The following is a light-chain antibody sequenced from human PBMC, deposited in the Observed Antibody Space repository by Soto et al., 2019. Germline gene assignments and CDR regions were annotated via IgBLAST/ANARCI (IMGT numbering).Light chain of an antibody. CDR2: GAS. Sequence: EIVMTQSPATLSVSPGERATLSCRASQSVSSNLAWYQQKPGQAPRLLIYGASTMATGIPARFSGSGSGTEFTLTISSLQSEDFAVYYCQQYNNWLSRTFGQGTKVEIK. V-gene: IGKV3-15*01. J-gene: IGKJ1*01. CDR3: QQYNNWLSRT. CDR1: QSVSSN.